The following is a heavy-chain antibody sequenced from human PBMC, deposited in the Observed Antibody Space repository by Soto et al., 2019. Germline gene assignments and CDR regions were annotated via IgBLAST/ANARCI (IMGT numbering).Heavy chain of an antibody. V-gene: IGHV1-69*01. Sequence: QVQLVQSGAEVKKPGSSVRVSCKASGGIFSSYAISWVRQAPGQGLEWMGGIIPIFGTENYAQKFQGRVTITADESTSTAYMELSSLRSEDTAVYYCARDRIAGSKYYYGMDVWGQGTTVTVSS. CDR1: GGIFSSYA. D-gene: IGHD6-13*01. CDR3: ARDRIAGSKYYYGMDV. J-gene: IGHJ6*02. CDR2: IIPIFGTE.